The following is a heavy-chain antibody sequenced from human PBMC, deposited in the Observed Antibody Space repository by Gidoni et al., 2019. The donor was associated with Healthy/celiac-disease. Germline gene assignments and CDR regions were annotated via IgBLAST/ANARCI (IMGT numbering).Heavy chain of an antibody. Sequence: QVQLVESGGGVVQPGRSLRLSCAASGFTFSSYGMHWVRQAPGKGLEWVAVIWYDGSNKYYADSVKGRFTISRDNSKNTLYLQMNSLRAEDTAVYYCARGGYSSSWSGWFDPWGQGTLVTVSS. D-gene: IGHD6-13*01. J-gene: IGHJ5*02. CDR2: IWYDGSNK. V-gene: IGHV3-33*01. CDR3: ARGGYSSSWSGWFDP. CDR1: GFTFSSYG.